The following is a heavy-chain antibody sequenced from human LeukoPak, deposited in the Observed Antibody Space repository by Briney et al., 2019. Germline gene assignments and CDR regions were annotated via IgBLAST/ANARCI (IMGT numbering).Heavy chain of an antibody. CDR3: TRGSTTWYFDY. D-gene: IGHD1-14*01. Sequence: GGSLRLSCAASGFTFNSYEMNWVRPAPGRGLEGVSFITSSGNTIYYADSVKGRFIISRDNAKNSLDLQMNSLRAEDTAVYYCTRGSTTWYFDYWGQGTLVTVSS. CDR2: ITSSGNTI. V-gene: IGHV3-48*03. CDR1: GFTFNSYE. J-gene: IGHJ4*02.